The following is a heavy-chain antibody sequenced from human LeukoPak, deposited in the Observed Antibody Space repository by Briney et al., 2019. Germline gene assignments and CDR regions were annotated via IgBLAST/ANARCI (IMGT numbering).Heavy chain of an antibody. J-gene: IGHJ6*03. CDR2: IYYSGST. CDR1: GGSISSSSYY. CDR3: ARDNRESPSIAARLNYYYYMDV. D-gene: IGHD6-6*01. V-gene: IGHV4-39*07. Sequence: SETLSLTCTVSGGSISSSSYYWGWIRQPPGKGLEWIGSIYYSGSTYYNPSLKSRVTISVDTSKNQFSLKLSSVTAADTAVYYCARDNRESPSIAARLNYYYYMDVWGKGTTVTISS.